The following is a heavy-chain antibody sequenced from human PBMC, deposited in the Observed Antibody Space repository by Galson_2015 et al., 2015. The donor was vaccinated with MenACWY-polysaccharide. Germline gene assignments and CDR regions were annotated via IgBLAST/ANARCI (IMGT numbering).Heavy chain of an antibody. D-gene: IGHD3-10*01. V-gene: IGHV3-15*01. Sequence: SLRLSCAASGFTVSSNYMSWVRQAPGKGLEWVGRIKSKTDGGTTDYAAPVKGRFTISRDDSKNTLYLQMNSLKTEDTAVYYCTSRRLRFGELFTTYFDYWGQGTLVTVSS. CDR3: TSRRLRFGELFTTYFDY. CDR1: GFTVSSNY. J-gene: IGHJ4*02. CDR2: IKSKTDGGTT.